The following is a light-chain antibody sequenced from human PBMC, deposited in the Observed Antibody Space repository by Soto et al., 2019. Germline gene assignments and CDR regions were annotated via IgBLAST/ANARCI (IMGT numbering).Light chain of an antibody. J-gene: IGLJ1*01. CDR3: SSYTTTNTLL. CDR1: SSDVGGYNY. Sequence: QSVLTQPASVSGSPGQSITISCTGTSSDVGGYNYVSWYQQHPGKAPKLMIYAVSNRPSGVSNRFSGSKSGNTATLTISGLQAEDEADYSCSSYTTTNTLLFGPGPKVTVL. V-gene: IGLV2-14*01. CDR2: AVS.